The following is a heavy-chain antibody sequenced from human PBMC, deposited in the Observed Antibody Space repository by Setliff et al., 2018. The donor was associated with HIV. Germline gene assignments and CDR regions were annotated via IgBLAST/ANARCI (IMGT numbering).Heavy chain of an antibody. CDR3: ARQRGGRVTIFGVSGGWFDP. J-gene: IGHJ5*02. CDR1: YVSISYNIW. Sequence: SETLSLTCNVSYVSISYNIWWTWVRQAPGKGLEWIGEIYHSDFTNYSPSLKSRVTIAMDKSKNQVSLELRSVTAADTAVYFCARQRGGRVTIFGVSGGWFDPWGQGTLVTVSS. D-gene: IGHD3-3*01. V-gene: IGHV4-4*02. CDR2: IYHSDFT.